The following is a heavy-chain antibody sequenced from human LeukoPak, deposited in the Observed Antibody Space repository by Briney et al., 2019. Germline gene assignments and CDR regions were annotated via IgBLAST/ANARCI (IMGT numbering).Heavy chain of an antibody. Sequence: GGSLRLSCAASGFTFSSYGMNWVRQAPGKGLEWVSSISSSSSHIYYADSLKGRFTISRDNAKNSLYLQMNTLRAEDTAVYYCARDLGYDDYWGQGTLVTVSS. D-gene: IGHD5-12*01. V-gene: IGHV3-21*01. CDR3: ARDLGYDDY. CDR2: ISSSSSHI. J-gene: IGHJ4*02. CDR1: GFTFSSYG.